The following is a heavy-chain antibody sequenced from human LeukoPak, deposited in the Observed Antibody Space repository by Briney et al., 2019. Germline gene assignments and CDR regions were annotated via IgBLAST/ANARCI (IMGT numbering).Heavy chain of an antibody. CDR1: GGSISSYY. J-gene: IGHJ4*02. V-gene: IGHV4-59*08. CDR3: ARHRDGYHIDY. Sequence: PSETLSLTCTVSGGSISSYYWSWIRQPPGKGLEWIGYIYYSGSTNYNPSLKSRATISVDTSENQFSLKLSSVAAEDTAVYYCARHRDGYHIDYWGQGTLVTVSS. CDR2: IYYSGST. D-gene: IGHD5-24*01.